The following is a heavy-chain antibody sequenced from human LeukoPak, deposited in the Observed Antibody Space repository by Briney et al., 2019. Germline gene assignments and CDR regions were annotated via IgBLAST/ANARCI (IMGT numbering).Heavy chain of an antibody. CDR2: IKQEGSEK. J-gene: IGHJ4*02. CDR1: GFTFINYW. CDR3: TRENWYIDS. Sequence: GGSLRLSCAASGFTFINYWMSWVRPAPGKGLEWVANIKQEGSEKYYVDSVKDRFTISRDNAKNSLYLQMTSLRAEDAAVYYCTRENWYIDSWGQGNLVTVSS. V-gene: IGHV3-7*01.